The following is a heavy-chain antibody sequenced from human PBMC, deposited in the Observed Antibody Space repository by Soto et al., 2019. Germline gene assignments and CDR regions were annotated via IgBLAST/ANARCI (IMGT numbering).Heavy chain of an antibody. Sequence: SETLSLTCTVSGDSISGGASFWSWIRQPPGKGLEWIANVYCSGSSYYNPSLKSRLTISVDTTKNQFSLQLKSMTAADTAVYHCAKLSCTSSTCYFPGWFDPWGQGTLVTVSS. CDR3: AKLSCTSSTCYFPGWFDP. D-gene: IGHD2-2*01. V-gene: IGHV4-31*03. CDR1: GDSISGGASF. CDR2: VYCSGSS. J-gene: IGHJ5*02.